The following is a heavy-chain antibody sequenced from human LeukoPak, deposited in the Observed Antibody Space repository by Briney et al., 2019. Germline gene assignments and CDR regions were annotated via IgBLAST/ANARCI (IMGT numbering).Heavy chain of an antibody. V-gene: IGHV1-2*02. D-gene: IGHD3-9*01. J-gene: IGHJ4*02. CDR3: ARELFNSGYDY. Sequence: ASVKVSCKPTGYTFTGAYMHWVRQAPGQGLEWMGWINPNSGETKFAQKFQGRVTMTRDTSISTVYMGLGGLRSDDTAVYYCARELFNSGYDYWGQGSLVTVSS. CDR2: INPNSGET. CDR1: GYTFTGAY.